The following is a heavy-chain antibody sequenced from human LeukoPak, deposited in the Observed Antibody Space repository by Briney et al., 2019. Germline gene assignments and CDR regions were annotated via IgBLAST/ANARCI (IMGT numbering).Heavy chain of an antibody. V-gene: IGHV3-11*01. CDR3: ASTDILTGFDY. CDR1: GFTFSDYY. D-gene: IGHD3-9*01. Sequence: GGSLRLSCAASGFTFSDYYMSWIRQAPGKGLEWVSYISSSGSTIYYADSVKGRSTISRDNAKNSLYLQMNSLRAEDTAVYYCASTDILTGFDYWGQGTLVTVSS. CDR2: ISSSGSTI. J-gene: IGHJ4*02.